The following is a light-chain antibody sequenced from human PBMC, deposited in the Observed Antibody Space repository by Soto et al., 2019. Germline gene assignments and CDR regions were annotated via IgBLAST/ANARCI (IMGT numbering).Light chain of an antibody. CDR3: QQYDSLAQCT. J-gene: IGKJ4*01. CDR1: QDIKNY. CDR2: GAS. Sequence: DIQMTQSPSSLSASVGDRVTITCQASQDIKNYLTWYQQNPGKAPKLQIYGASNLETGVPSRFSGGGSGTHFTFTISGLQPEDFATYYCQQYDSLAQCTFGGGTTVEIE. V-gene: IGKV1-33*01.